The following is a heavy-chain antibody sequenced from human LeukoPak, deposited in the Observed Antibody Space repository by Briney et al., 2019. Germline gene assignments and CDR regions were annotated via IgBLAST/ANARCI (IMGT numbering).Heavy chain of an antibody. CDR2: INTDGTVT. Sequence: GGSLRLSCVASGFTFSISMSWVRQAPGKGLESVSRINTDGTVTTYADSVKGRFTVSRDNADNTMFLQMNSVRDEDTAVYYCATKQWLAPPPDSWGQGTPVTVSS. D-gene: IGHD6-19*01. V-gene: IGHV3-74*01. CDR1: GFTFSIS. CDR3: ATKQWLAPPPDS. J-gene: IGHJ4*02.